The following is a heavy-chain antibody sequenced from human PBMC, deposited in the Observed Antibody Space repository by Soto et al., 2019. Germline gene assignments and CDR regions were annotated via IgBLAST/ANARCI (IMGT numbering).Heavy chain of an antibody. V-gene: IGHV1-18*04. CDR3: ARDPPRRYTYGQGLDY. CDR2: ISAYNGNT. Sequence: QVQLVQSGAEVKKPGASVKVSCKASGYTFISYGISWVRQAPGQGLESMGWISAYNGNTNHAEKLQGRVTMTTDTPTSTAYVELRSLRSDDTAVYYCARDPPRRYTYGQGLDYCSQGTLVTVSS. CDR1: GYTFISYG. D-gene: IGHD5-18*01. J-gene: IGHJ4*02.